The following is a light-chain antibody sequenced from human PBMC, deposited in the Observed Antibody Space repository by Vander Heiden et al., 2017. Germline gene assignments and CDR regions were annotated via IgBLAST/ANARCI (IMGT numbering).Light chain of an antibody. CDR3: QQDDSYPLT. CDR2: AAS. V-gene: IGKV1-8*01. J-gene: IGKJ4*01. CDR1: QGISSY. Sequence: AIRMTQSPSSFSASTGDRVTITCRASQGISSYLAWYQQKPGKAPKLLIYAASTLQSGVPSRFSGSGSGTDFTLTISCLQPEDFATYYCQQDDSYPLTFGGGTKVEIK.